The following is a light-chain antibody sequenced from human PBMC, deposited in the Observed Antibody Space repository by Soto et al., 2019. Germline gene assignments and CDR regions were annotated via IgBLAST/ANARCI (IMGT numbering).Light chain of an antibody. Sequence: EVVLTQSPATLPLSPGERATLSCKASQSVSDYLAWYQHKPGQPPRLLIYDASNRATGIPDRFSGSGSGTDFTLTISSLEPEDFAVYYCQQRNSWPLTFGGGTKVEIK. CDR1: QSVSDY. J-gene: IGKJ4*01. V-gene: IGKV3-11*01. CDR3: QQRNSWPLT. CDR2: DAS.